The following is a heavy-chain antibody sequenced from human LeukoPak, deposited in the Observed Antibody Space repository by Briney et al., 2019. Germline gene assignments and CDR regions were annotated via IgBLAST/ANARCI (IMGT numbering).Heavy chain of an antibody. Sequence: ETLSLTCAVYGGSFSGYYWSWIRQPPGKGLEWVSAISGSGGSTYYADSVKGRFTISRDNSKNTLYLQMNSLRAEDTAVYYCAKDMVRGVSYFDYWGQGTLVTVSS. V-gene: IGHV3-23*01. D-gene: IGHD3-10*01. CDR1: GGSFSGYY. CDR2: ISGSGGST. J-gene: IGHJ4*02. CDR3: AKDMVRGVSYFDY.